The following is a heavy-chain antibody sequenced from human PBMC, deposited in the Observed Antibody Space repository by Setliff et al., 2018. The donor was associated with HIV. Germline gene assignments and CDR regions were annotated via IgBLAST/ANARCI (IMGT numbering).Heavy chain of an antibody. CDR1: GGSISSSSYY. D-gene: IGHD6-19*01. CDR3: ARDDSSGWHFYYYYGMDV. CDR2: IYNSGST. Sequence: PSETLSLTCTVSGGSISSSSYYWGWIRQPPGKGLEWIGSIYNSGSTYYNPSLKSRVTISVDTSKNQFSLKLSSVTAADTAVYYCARDDSSGWHFYYYYGMDVWGQGTTVTVSS. J-gene: IGHJ6*02. V-gene: IGHV4-39*07.